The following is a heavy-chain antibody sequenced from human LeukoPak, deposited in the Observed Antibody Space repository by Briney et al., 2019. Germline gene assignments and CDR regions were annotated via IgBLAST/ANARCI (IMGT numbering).Heavy chain of an antibody. J-gene: IGHJ4*02. Sequence: GGSLRLSCTASGFTFGDYAMSWFRQAPGKGLEWVGFISSKAYGGTTEYAASVKGRFTISRDDSKSIAYLQMNSLKTEDTAVYYCTRPDSIAAVSGYYFDYWGQGTLVTVSS. CDR3: TRPDSIAAVSGYYFDY. D-gene: IGHD6-13*01. V-gene: IGHV3-49*03. CDR2: ISSKAYGGTT. CDR1: GFTFGDYA.